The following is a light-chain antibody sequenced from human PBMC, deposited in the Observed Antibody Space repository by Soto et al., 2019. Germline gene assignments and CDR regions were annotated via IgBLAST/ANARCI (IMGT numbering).Light chain of an antibody. CDR1: SSDVGAYNY. CDR2: EVT. V-gene: IGLV2-14*01. CDR3: SSKRDSSTLFV. J-gene: IGLJ1*01. Sequence: QSALTQPASVCGSPGQSITISCTGTSSDVGAYNYVSWYQHHPGKVPKLLIYEVTNRPSGVSDRFYGSKSGNTASLTISGLQAEDEADYYCSSKRDSSTLFVFGTGTKVTV.